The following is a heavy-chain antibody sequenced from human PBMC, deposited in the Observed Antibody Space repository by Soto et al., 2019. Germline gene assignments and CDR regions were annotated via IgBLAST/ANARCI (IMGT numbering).Heavy chain of an antibody. Sequence: QVQLVQSGAAVKKPGASAKVSCKASGYTFTSYGISWVRQAPGQGLEWMGLISDYNGNTNYAQKLQGRVTMTTDPSTSRAYMELRSLRSDDTAVYYCSRDPGGGRLLGDSGGQGTLVTVAS. CDR1: GYTFTSYG. V-gene: IGHV1-18*01. D-gene: IGHD2-21*02. CDR3: SRDPGGGRLLGDS. J-gene: IGHJ4*02. CDR2: ISDYNGNT.